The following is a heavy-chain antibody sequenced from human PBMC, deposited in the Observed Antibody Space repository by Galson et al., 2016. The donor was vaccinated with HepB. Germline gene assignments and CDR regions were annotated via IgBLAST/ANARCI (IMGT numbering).Heavy chain of an antibody. J-gene: IGHJ4*02. CDR2: VWSNGIRK. CDR1: EFTFSRYG. D-gene: IGHD2-15*01. Sequence: SLRLSCAASEFTFSRYGIHWVRQARGKGLDWVAVVWSNGIRKYFADSVKGRFTISRDNSKNTVYLQMNSLRAEDTAVYYCARGQGYCSGGTCHGIDYWGQGTVVTVSS. CDR3: ARGQGYCSGGTCHGIDY. V-gene: IGHV3-33*01.